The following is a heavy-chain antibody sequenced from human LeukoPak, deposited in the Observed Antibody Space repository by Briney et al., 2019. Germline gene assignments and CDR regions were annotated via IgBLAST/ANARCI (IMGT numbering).Heavy chain of an antibody. D-gene: IGHD3-10*01. CDR3: ASCLFDYYYFDQ. J-gene: IGHJ4*02. Sequence: SETLSLTCAVSGDSITSHNWWSWVRQSPGKGLEWIGEIYHSGTTNYSPSFKSRVTISVDKSKNQLSLRLTSVTAADTAVYFCASCLFDYYYFDQWGQGTLVTVSS. CDR1: GDSITSHNW. V-gene: IGHV4-4*02. CDR2: IYHSGTT.